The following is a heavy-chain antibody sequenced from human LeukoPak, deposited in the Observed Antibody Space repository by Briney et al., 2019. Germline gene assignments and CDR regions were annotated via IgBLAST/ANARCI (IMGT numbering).Heavy chain of an antibody. D-gene: IGHD2-2*02. Sequence: QPGRSLRLSCAASGFTFSSYAMHWVRQAPGKGLEWVAVISYDGSNKYYADSVKGRFTISRHNSKNTLYLQMNSLRAEDTAVYYCAREVGDCSSTSCYNHYYYMDVWGKGTTVTVSS. CDR3: AREVGDCSSTSCYNHYYYMDV. V-gene: IGHV3-30*01. CDR2: ISYDGSNK. J-gene: IGHJ6*03. CDR1: GFTFSSYA.